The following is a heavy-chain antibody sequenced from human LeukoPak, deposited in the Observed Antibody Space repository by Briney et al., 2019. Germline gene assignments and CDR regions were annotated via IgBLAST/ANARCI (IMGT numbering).Heavy chain of an antibody. CDR2: ITSSGGST. J-gene: IGHJ4*02. V-gene: IGHV3-23*01. CDR1: GFTFSSYS. CDR3: AKQSQGFGSGSFFDY. D-gene: IGHD3-10*01. Sequence: GGSLRLSCAASGFTFSSYSMNWVRQAPGKGLEWVLGITSSGGSTFYADSVKGRFTISRDNSKNTLYLQMNSLRVDDTAVYYCAKQSQGFGSGSFFDYWGQGTLVTVFS.